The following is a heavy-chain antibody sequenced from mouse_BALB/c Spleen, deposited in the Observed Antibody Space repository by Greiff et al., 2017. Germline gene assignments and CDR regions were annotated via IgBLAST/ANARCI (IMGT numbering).Heavy chain of an antibody. CDR2: IWTGGGT. CDR3: VRAHYDGYYAYFDY. J-gene: IGHJ2*01. Sequence: VQLQQSGPGLVAPSQSLSITCTVSGFSLTSYDISWVRQPPGKGLEWLGVIWTGGGTNYNSAFMSRLSISKDNSKSQVFLKMNSLQTDDTAIYYCVRAHYDGYYAYFDYWGQGSTLTVSS. D-gene: IGHD2-3*01. V-gene: IGHV2-9-2*01. CDR1: GFSLTSYD.